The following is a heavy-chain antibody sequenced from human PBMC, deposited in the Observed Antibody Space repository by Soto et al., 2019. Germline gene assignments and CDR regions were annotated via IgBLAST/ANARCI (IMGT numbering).Heavy chain of an antibody. V-gene: IGHV1-2*04. D-gene: IGHD2-2*03. Sequence: ASVKVSCKASGDTFTGYYMHWVRQAPGQGLEWMGWINPNSGSTNYAQKFQGWVTMTRDTSIRTAYMELSRLRSDDTAVYYCARVQMDNDAFDIWGQGTMVTVSS. CDR3: ARVQMDNDAFDI. J-gene: IGHJ3*02. CDR1: GDTFTGYY. CDR2: INPNSGST.